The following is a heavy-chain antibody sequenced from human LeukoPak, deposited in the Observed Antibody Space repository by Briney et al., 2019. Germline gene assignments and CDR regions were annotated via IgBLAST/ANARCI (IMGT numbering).Heavy chain of an antibody. CDR2: IYPGDSDT. Sequence: GESLKISCKGSGYSFTSYWIGWVRQMPGKGLEWMGIIYPGDSDTRYSPSFQGQVTISADKSISTAYLQWSSLKASDTAMYYCAKIDRTYCSRSSRYALDYWGQGTLVTVSS. V-gene: IGHV5-51*01. D-gene: IGHD2-2*01. CDR1: GYSFTSYW. CDR3: AKIDRTYCSRSSRYALDY. J-gene: IGHJ4*02.